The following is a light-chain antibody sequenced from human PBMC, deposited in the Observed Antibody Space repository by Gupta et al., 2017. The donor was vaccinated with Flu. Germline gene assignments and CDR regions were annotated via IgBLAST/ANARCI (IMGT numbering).Light chain of an antibody. CDR3: ATWDDSLDPWV. J-gene: IGLJ3*02. CDR2: SNN. CDR1: SSNIGGNI. Sequence: SVTISCSGSSSNIGGNIVNWYQHLPGTAPKLLIYSNNQRPSGVPDRFSGSKSGTSASLAISGLQSEDEAVYYCATWDDSLDPWVFGGGTELTVL. V-gene: IGLV1-44*01.